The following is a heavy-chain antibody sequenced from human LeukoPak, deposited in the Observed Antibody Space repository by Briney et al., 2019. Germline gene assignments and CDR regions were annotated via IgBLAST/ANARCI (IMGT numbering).Heavy chain of an antibody. CDR3: ARDRSGSYYSYFDY. D-gene: IGHD1-26*01. Sequence: GGSLRLSCAASGFTVSSNYISWVRQAPGKGLEWVSVIYSGGSTYYADPVKGRFTISRDNSKNTLYLQMNSLRAEDTAVYYCARDRSGSYYSYFDYWGQGTLVTVSS. CDR2: IYSGGST. CDR1: GFTVSSNY. J-gene: IGHJ4*02. V-gene: IGHV3-53*01.